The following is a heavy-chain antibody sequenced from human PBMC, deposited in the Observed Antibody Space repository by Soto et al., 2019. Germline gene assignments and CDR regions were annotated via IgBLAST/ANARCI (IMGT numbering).Heavy chain of an antibody. V-gene: IGHV1-18*01. D-gene: IGHD1-26*01. J-gene: IGHJ6*02. CDR2: ISAYNGNT. CDR3: ARDTRGSDGGYGMDV. Sequence: XSVKVSCKASGYPFTSYGISWVRQAPGQGLEWMGWISAYNGNTNYAQKLQGRVTMTTDTSTSTAYMELRSLRSDDTAVYYCARDTRGSDGGYGMDVWGQGTTVTVPS. CDR1: GYPFTSYG.